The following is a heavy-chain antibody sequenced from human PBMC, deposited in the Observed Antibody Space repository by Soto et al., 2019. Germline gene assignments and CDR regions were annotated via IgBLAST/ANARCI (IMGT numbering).Heavy chain of an antibody. CDR3: ARGYDILTGYWVFDY. J-gene: IGHJ4*02. Sequence: SVQVSCKASGGTFSSYAISWVRQAPGQGLEWMGGIIPIFGTANYAQKFQGRVTIFADESTSTAYMELSSLRSEDTAVYYCARGYDILTGYWVFDYWGQGTLVTVSS. CDR1: GGTFSSYA. D-gene: IGHD3-9*01. V-gene: IGHV1-69*13. CDR2: IIPIFGTA.